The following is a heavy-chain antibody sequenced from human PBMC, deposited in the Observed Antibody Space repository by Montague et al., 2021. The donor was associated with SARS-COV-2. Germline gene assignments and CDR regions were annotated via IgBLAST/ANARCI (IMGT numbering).Heavy chain of an antibody. Sequence: SETLSLTCTVSGGSISSSSNYWGWIRQPPGKGLEWIGNIYYSGSTYYNPSLKSRVTISVDTSTNQFSLKLSSVTAADTAVYYCARLNFHITIFGVVSSRVFDXWGQGTLVTVSS. D-gene: IGHD3-3*01. CDR1: GGSISSSSNY. CDR2: IYYSGST. V-gene: IGHV4-39*01. J-gene: IGHJ4*02. CDR3: ARLNFHITIFGVVSSRVFDX.